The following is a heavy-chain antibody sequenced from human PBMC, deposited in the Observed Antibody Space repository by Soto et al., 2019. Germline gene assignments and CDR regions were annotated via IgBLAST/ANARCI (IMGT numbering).Heavy chain of an antibody. V-gene: IGHV3-23*01. CDR3: ARITRS. J-gene: IGHJ5*02. CDR1: GLTVGSSA. Sequence: EVRLLESGGGLVQPGGSLRLSCAASGLTVGSSAMTWVRQAPGKGLEWSSSLSGDGKATYYADSVKGRFTISRDISKNTLFLQMDSLRVEDTAIYFCARITRSWGQGTRVTVSS. CDR2: LSGDGKAT. D-gene: IGHD3-3*01.